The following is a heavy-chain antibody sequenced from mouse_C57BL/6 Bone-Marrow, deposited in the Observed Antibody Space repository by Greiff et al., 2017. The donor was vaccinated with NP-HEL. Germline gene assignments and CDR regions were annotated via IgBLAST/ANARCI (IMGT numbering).Heavy chain of an antibody. J-gene: IGHJ3*01. CDR2: IDPSDSYT. CDR3: AREGKAWFAY. V-gene: IGHV1-69*01. Sequence: QVQLQQPGAELVMPGASVKLSCKASGYTFTSYWMHWVKQRPGQGLEWIGEIDPSDSYTNYNQKFKGKSTLTVDKSSSTAYMQLSSLTSEDSAVYDCAREGKAWFAYWGQGTLVTVSA. CDR1: GYTFTSYW.